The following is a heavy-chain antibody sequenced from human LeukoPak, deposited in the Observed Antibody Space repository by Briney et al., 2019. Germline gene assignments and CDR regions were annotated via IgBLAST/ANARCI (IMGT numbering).Heavy chain of an antibody. CDR1: GGSVSSSSYY. J-gene: IGHJ3*02. CDR3: AAPGGGHDAFDI. V-gene: IGHV4-39*07. D-gene: IGHD3-16*01. CDR2: IYYSGST. Sequence: SETLSLTCTVSGGSVSSSSYYWGWIRQPPGKGLEWIGSIYYSGSTNYNPSLKSRVTISVDTSKNQFSLKLSSVTAADTAVYYCAAPGGGHDAFDIWGQGTMVTVSS.